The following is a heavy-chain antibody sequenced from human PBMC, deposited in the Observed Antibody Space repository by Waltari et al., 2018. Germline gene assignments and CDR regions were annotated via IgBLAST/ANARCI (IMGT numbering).Heavy chain of an antibody. D-gene: IGHD3-3*01. Sequence: QVQLVQSGAEVKKPGASVKVSCKASGYTFISNDINWVRQAHGQGLEWMGWMNPNSGNTGYAQKFQGRVTITGNTSINTAYMELSSLRSEDTAVYYCARGGWHSSYDFWSGYYKGLSFDYWGQGTLVTVSS. CDR2: MNPNSGNT. J-gene: IGHJ4*02. CDR3: ARGGWHSSYDFWSGYYKGLSFDY. CDR1: GYTFISND. V-gene: IGHV1-8*01.